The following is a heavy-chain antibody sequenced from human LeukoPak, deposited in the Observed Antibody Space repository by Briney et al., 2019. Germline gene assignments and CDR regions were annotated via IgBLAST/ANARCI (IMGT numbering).Heavy chain of an antibody. V-gene: IGHV4-39*07. Sequence: SETLSLTCTVSGGSISSGSYYWGWIRQPPGKGLEWIGSIYYSGSTYYNPSLKSRVTISVDTSKNQFSLKLSSVTAADTAVYYCARAVEGGYSSSSWGYYYYMDVWGKGTTVTVSS. CDR2: IYYSGST. D-gene: IGHD6-6*01. CDR1: GGSISSGSYY. CDR3: ARAVEGGYSSSSWGYYYYMDV. J-gene: IGHJ6*03.